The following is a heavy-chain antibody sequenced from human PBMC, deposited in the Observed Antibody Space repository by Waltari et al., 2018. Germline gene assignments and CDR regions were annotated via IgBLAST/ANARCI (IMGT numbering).Heavy chain of an antibody. CDR1: GFTFSNAW. J-gene: IGHJ4*02. Sequence: EVQLVESGGGLVKPGGSLRLSCAASGFTFSNAWMSWVRQAPGKGREWVGRIKSKTDCGTTDYAAPVKARLTISRDVSKNTLYLQMNSLKTEDTALYYCTTTRRPFIAARRWGEIRVYWGQGTLVTVSS. D-gene: IGHD6-6*01. CDR3: TTTRRPFIAARRWGEIRVY. CDR2: IKSKTDCGTT. V-gene: IGHV3-15*01.